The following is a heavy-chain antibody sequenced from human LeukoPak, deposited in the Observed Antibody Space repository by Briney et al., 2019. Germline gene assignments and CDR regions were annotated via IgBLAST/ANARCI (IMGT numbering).Heavy chain of an antibody. CDR3: AGSRGYSSGWYRVLDY. CDR2: ISYDGSNK. V-gene: IGHV3-30*04. J-gene: IGHJ4*02. CDR1: GFTFSSYA. D-gene: IGHD6-19*01. Sequence: PGGSLRLSCAASGFTFSSYAMHWVRQAPGKGLEWVAVISYDGSNKYYADSVKGRFTISRDNSKNTLYLQMNSLRAEDTAVYYCAGSRGYSSGWYRVLDYWGQGTLVTVSS.